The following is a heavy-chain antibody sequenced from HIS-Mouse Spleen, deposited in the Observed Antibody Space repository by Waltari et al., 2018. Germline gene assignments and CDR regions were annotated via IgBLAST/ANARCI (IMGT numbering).Heavy chain of an antibody. D-gene: IGHD6-13*01. CDR1: GGTFSSYA. J-gene: IGHJ1*01. V-gene: IGHV1-69*04. CDR2: IIPILGIA. CDR3: AREGAAAGTPYFQH. Sequence: QVQLVQSGAEVKKPGSSVKVSCKASGGTFSSYAISWVRQAPGQGLEWMGRIIPILGIANYAQKFQGRVTITADKSTSTAYMELSSLRSEDTAVYYCAREGAAAGTPYFQHWGQGTLVTVSS.